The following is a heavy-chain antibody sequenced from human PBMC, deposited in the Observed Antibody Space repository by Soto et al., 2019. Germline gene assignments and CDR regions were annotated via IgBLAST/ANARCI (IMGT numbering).Heavy chain of an antibody. Sequence: GGSLRLSCAASGFTFSSYSMNWVRQAPGKGLEWVSSISSSSSYIYYADSVKGRFTISRDNAKNSLYLQMNSLRAEDTAVYYCARDLRITMVRGVLYAFDIWGQGTMVTVSS. CDR1: GFTFSSYS. D-gene: IGHD3-10*01. CDR2: ISSSSSYI. V-gene: IGHV3-21*01. J-gene: IGHJ3*02. CDR3: ARDLRITMVRGVLYAFDI.